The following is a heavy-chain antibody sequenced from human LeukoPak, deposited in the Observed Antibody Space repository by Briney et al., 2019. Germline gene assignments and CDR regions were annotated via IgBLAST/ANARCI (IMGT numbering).Heavy chain of an antibody. J-gene: IGHJ5*02. V-gene: IGHV4-30-4*08. CDR2: IYYSGST. CDR3: ARDLGYYDSSGYPLGLDP. CDR1: GGSISSGDYY. D-gene: IGHD3-22*01. Sequence: SQTLSLTCTVSGGSISSGDYYWSWIRQPPGKGLEWIGYIYYSGSTYYNPSLKSRVTISVDTSKNQFSLKLSSVTAADTAVYYCARDLGYYDSSGYPLGLDPWGQGTLVTVSS.